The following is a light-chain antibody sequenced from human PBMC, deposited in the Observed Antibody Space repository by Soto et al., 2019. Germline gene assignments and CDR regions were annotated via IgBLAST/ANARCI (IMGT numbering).Light chain of an antibody. Sequence: DMQMNQSPSSLYASVGDRVTITCRASQRVSTYLNWYQQKPGKAPQLLIYAASSLQSGVPSRFSGSGSGTDYTLTSSSLQPEDFATYYCQQRSRTLRTFGGGTKVEIK. CDR1: QRVSTY. V-gene: IGKV1-39*01. CDR2: AAS. J-gene: IGKJ4*02. CDR3: QQRSRTLRT.